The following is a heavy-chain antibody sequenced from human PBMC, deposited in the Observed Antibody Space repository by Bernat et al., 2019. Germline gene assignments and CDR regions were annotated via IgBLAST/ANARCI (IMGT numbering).Heavy chain of an antibody. V-gene: IGHV1-2*04. Sequence: QVQLVQSGAEVKKPGASVKVSCKASGYTFTGYYMHWVRQAPGQGLEWMGWINPNSGETNYAQNFQGCVTSTRDTSTSKAYMGLSTLRSDETAGYYCARESELCCSTTSCYSNYYYYGMDVWGQGTTVTVSS. CDR3: ARESELCCSTTSCYSNYYYYGMDV. CDR1: GYTFTGYY. J-gene: IGHJ6*02. D-gene: IGHD2-2*01. CDR2: INPNSGET.